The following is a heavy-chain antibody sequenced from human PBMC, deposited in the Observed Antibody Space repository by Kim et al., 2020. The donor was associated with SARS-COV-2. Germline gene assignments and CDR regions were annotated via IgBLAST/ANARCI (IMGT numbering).Heavy chain of an antibody. Sequence: SETLSLTCAVYGGSFSGYYWSWIRQPPGKGLEWIGEINHSGSTNYNPSLKSRVTISVDTSKNQFSLKLSSVTAADTAVYYCARGRRITMVRSHLSDAFDIWGQGTMVTVSS. CDR2: INHSGST. CDR1: GGSFSGYY. J-gene: IGHJ3*02. CDR3: ARGRRITMVRSHLSDAFDI. D-gene: IGHD3-10*01. V-gene: IGHV4-34*01.